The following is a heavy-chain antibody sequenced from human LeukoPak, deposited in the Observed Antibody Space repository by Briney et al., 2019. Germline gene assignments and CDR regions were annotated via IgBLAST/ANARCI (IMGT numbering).Heavy chain of an antibody. CDR2: IYDSGNT. D-gene: IGHD2-21*01. CDR1: GYSISSGYY. Sequence: PSETLSLTCAVSGYSISSGYYWGWIRQPPGKGLERIGSIYDSGNTYYNPSLKSRVTISVDTSKNQFSLKLSSVTAADTAVYYCAGNGVVVDPSDAFDIWGQGTMVTVSS. V-gene: IGHV4-38-2*01. J-gene: IGHJ3*02. CDR3: AGNGVVVDPSDAFDI.